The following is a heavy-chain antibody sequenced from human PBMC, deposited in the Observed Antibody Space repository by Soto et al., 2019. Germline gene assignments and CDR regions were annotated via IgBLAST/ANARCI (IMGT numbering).Heavy chain of an antibody. J-gene: IGHJ6*03. CDR2: IYNGGST. Sequence: GGSLRISCAASGFTVSSNYISWVRQAPGKGLEWGSVIYNGGSTNYAESVKGRFTISRDNSKNTLYLQMNSLRAEDTAVYYCARASGYPYYYYYYYMDVWGKGTTVTVSS. CDR3: ARASGYPYYYYYYYMDV. D-gene: IGHD3-3*01. V-gene: IGHV3-66*01. CDR1: GFTVSSNY.